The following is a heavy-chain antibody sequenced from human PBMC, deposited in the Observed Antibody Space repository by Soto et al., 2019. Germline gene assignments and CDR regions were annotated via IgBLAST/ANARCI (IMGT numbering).Heavy chain of an antibody. V-gene: IGHV3-30-3*01. Sequence: QVQLVESGGGVVQPGRSLRLSYAASGFTFSSYAMHWVRQAPGKGLEWVAVISYDGSNKYYADSVKGRFTISRDNSKNTLYLQMNSLRAEDTAVYYCARGEDIVVVVAAIRSGYGMDVWGQGTTVTVSS. CDR1: GFTFSSYA. CDR2: ISYDGSNK. CDR3: ARGEDIVVVVAAIRSGYGMDV. D-gene: IGHD2-15*01. J-gene: IGHJ6*02.